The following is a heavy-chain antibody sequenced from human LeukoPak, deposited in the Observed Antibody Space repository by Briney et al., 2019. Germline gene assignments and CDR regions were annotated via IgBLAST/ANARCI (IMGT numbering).Heavy chain of an antibody. CDR1: GFTFSSYA. CDR2: ISGSGGST. V-gene: IGHV3-23*01. D-gene: IGHD5-12*01. J-gene: IGHJ4*02. CDR3: AKGPYSGYDLLDY. Sequence: HPGGSLRLSCAASGFTFSSYAMSWVRQAPGKGLEWVSAISGSGGSTYYADSVKGRFTISRDNSKNTLYLQMNSLRAEDTAVYYCAKGPYSGYDLLDYWGQGTLVTVSS.